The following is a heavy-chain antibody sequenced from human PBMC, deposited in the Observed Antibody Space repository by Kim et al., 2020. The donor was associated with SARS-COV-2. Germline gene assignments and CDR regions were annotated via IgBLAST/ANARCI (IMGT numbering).Heavy chain of an antibody. V-gene: IGHV1-2*02. Sequence: ASVKVSCKASGYTFTGYYMHWVRQAPGQGLEWMGWINPNSGGTNYAQKFQGRVTMTRDTSISTAYMELSRLRSDDTAVYYCARVRVSAGAATFDYWGQGTLVTVSS. CDR3: ARVRVSAGAATFDY. CDR2: INPNSGGT. J-gene: IGHJ4*02. CDR1: GYTFTGYY. D-gene: IGHD6-19*01.